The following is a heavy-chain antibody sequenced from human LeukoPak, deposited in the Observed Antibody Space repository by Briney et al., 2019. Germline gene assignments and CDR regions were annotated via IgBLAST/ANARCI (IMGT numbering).Heavy chain of an antibody. CDR3: ARDPSSIAARNTFDY. D-gene: IGHD6-6*01. CDR1: GYTFTGYY. J-gene: IGHJ4*02. Sequence: ASVKVSCKASGYTFTGYYMHWVRQAPGQGLEWMGWINPNSGGTNYAQKFQGRVTMTRDTSISTAYMELSRLRSDDTAVYYCARDPSSIAARNTFDYWGQGTLVTVSS. CDR2: INPNSGGT. V-gene: IGHV1-2*02.